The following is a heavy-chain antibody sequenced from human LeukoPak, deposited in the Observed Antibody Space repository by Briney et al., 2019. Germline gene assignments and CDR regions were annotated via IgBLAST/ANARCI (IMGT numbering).Heavy chain of an antibody. CDR1: GGSISSGDYY. D-gene: IGHD5-12*01. J-gene: IGHJ6*02. CDR3: AREGGSLRYYGMDV. Sequence: PSETLSLTCTVSGGSISSGDYYWSWIRQPPGKGLEWIGHIYYSGTTYYNPPLKSPVTISVDMSKNQFSRKLSSVTAADTAVYYCAREGGSLRYYGMDVWGQGTTVTVSS. CDR2: IYYSGTT. V-gene: IGHV4-30-4*01.